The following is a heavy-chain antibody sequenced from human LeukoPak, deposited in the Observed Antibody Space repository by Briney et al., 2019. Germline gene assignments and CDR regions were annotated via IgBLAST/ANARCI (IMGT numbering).Heavy chain of an antibody. V-gene: IGHV1-2*02. Sequence: ASVNVSSKASGYSFTRYYIQWVRQAPGQGLEWMGWINPNSGGTKYAQKFQGRLTMTRDTSISTANMELSRLRSDDTAVYYCARERTTVVNLDYYYGLDVWGQGTTVTVSS. CDR2: INPNSGGT. CDR1: GYSFTRYY. D-gene: IGHD4-23*01. CDR3: ARERTTVVNLDYYYGLDV. J-gene: IGHJ6*02.